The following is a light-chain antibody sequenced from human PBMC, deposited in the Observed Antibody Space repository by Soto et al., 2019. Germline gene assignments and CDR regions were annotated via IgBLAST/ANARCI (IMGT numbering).Light chain of an antibody. CDR2: GAS. CDR3: QHYGGSPLIT. CDR1: QSISIN. J-gene: IGKJ5*01. V-gene: IGKV3-20*01. Sequence: TQSPATLSVSPGERVALSCRASQSISINLAWIQQKPGQGPRLLMIGASTRATGIPDRFSGSGSGTDFSLTISRLEPEDFAVYYCQHYGGSPLITFSKGTRLEIK.